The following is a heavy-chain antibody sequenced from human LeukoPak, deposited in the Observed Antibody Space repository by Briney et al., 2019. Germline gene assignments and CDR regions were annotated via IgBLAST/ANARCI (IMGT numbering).Heavy chain of an antibody. J-gene: IGHJ4*02. CDR2: ISNSAYTK. D-gene: IGHD4-17*01. Sequence: GGSLRLSCEASGFTFSSHAMGWVRQAPGKGLEWVSSISNSAYTKYHADSVKGRFTISRDNSKNTLYLQMISLRGEDTAVYYCAKGRSSDYVPFDYWGQGTLVTVSS. V-gene: IGHV3-23*01. CDR1: GFTFSSHA. CDR3: AKGRSSDYVPFDY.